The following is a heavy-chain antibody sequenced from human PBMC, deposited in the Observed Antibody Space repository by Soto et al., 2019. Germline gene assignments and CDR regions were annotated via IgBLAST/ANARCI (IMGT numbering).Heavy chain of an antibody. J-gene: IGHJ2*01. Sequence: ASLKVSCKASGYTFTIYGISWVRQAPGQGLEWMGWISAYNGNTNYAQKLQGRVTMTTDTSTSTAYMELRSLRSDDTAVYYCARDRRIISSSSFWYFDLWGRGTLVTVSS. CDR3: ARDRRIISSSSFWYFDL. D-gene: IGHD6-6*01. V-gene: IGHV1-18*01. CDR2: ISAYNGNT. CDR1: GYTFTIYG.